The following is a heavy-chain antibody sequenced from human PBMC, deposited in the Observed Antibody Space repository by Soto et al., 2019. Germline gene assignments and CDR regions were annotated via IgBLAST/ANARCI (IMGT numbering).Heavy chain of an antibody. D-gene: IGHD3-16*01. CDR3: TTGGGYYYGMDV. V-gene: IGHV3-15*01. J-gene: IGHJ6*02. Sequence: VQLQQWGAGLLKPSETLSLTCAVYGGSFSGYYWSWIRQPPGKGLEWIGRIKSKTDGGTTDYAAPVKGRFTISRDDSKNTLYLQMNSLKTEDTAVYYCTTGGGYYYGMDVWGQGTTVTVSS. CDR2: IKSKTDGGTT. CDR1: GGSFSGYY.